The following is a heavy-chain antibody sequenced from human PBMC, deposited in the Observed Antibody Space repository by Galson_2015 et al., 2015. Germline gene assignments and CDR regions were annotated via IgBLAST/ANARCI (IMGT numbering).Heavy chain of an antibody. V-gene: IGHV3-74*01. Sequence: SLRLSCAASGFTFSSYWMHWVRQAPGKGLVWVSRINSDGSSTSYADSVKGRFTISRDNAKNTLYLQMNSLRAEDTAVYYCARVGAVVVPAAMTYYYYYHMDVWGKGTTVTVSS. CDR2: INSDGSST. CDR1: GFTFSSYW. CDR3: ARVGAVVVPAAMTYYYYYHMDV. D-gene: IGHD2-2*01. J-gene: IGHJ6*03.